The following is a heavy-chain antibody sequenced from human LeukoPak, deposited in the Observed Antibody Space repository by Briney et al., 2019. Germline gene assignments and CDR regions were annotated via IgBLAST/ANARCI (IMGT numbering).Heavy chain of an antibody. CDR3: VKDRVVVAGRDDAFDI. Sequence: GGSLRLSCAASGFTFSNFGMSWVRQAPGKGLEWVSTISNSAGSTYSADSVKGRFTISRDNSKNTLYLQMSSLRAEDTAVYYCVKDRVVVAGRDDAFDIWGQGTMVTVSS. J-gene: IGHJ3*02. D-gene: IGHD6-19*01. CDR1: GFTFSNFG. CDR2: ISNSAGST. V-gene: IGHV3-23*01.